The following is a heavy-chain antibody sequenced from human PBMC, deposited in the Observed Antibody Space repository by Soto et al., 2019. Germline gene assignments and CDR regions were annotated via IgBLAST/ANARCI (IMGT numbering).Heavy chain of an antibody. CDR1: GGSFSGYY. J-gene: IGHJ4*02. CDR3: ARGWASAAGIFDY. V-gene: IGHV4-34*01. CDR2: INHSGST. Sequence: PSETLSLTCAVSGGSFSGYYWSWIRQPPGKGLEWIGEINHSGSTNYNPSLKSRVTISVDTSKNQFSLKLSSVTAADTAVYYCARGWASAAGIFDYWGQGTLVTVSS. D-gene: IGHD6-13*01.